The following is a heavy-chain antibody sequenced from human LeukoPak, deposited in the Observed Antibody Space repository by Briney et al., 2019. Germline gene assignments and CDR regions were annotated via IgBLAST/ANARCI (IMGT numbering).Heavy chain of an antibody. V-gene: IGHV4-59*08. CDR3: ARQTPMVRGVTSFDY. Sequence: SETLSLTCTVSGGSISSYYWSWIRQPAGKGLEWIGYIYYSGSTNYNPSLKSRVTISVDTSKNQFSLKLSSVTAADTAVYYCARQTPMVRGVTSFDYWGQGTLVTVSS. CDR1: GGSISSYY. D-gene: IGHD3-10*01. CDR2: IYYSGST. J-gene: IGHJ4*02.